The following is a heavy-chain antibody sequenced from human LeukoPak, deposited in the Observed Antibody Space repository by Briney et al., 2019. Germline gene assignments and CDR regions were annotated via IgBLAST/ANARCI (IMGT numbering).Heavy chain of an antibody. D-gene: IGHD6-13*01. CDR3: AREARSGYSREYYFDY. V-gene: IGHV1-2*06. CDR2: INPNSGGT. CDR1: GYTFTGYY. Sequence: ASVKVSCKASGYTFTGYYMYWVRQAPGQGLEWMGRINPNSGGTNYAQKFQGRVTMTRDTSISTAYMELSRLRSDDTAVYYCAREARSGYSREYYFDYWGQGTLVTVTS. J-gene: IGHJ4*02.